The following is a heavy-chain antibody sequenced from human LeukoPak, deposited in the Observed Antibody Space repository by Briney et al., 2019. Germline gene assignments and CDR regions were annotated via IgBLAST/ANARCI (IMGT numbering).Heavy chain of an antibody. Sequence: GRSLRLSCAASGFTFSSYGMHWVRQAPGKGLEWVAVIPYDGSNKYYADSVKGRFTISRNNSKNTLYLQMNSLRAEDTAVYYCAKELAAAGTYYYYGMDVWGQGTTVTVSS. CDR2: IPYDGSNK. CDR3: AKELAAAGTYYYYGMDV. D-gene: IGHD6-13*01. CDR1: GFTFSSYG. V-gene: IGHV3-30*18. J-gene: IGHJ6*02.